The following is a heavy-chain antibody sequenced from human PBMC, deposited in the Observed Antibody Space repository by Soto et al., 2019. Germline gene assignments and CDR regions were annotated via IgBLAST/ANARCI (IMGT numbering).Heavy chain of an antibody. J-gene: IGHJ6*03. Sequence: ASVKVSCKASGYTFTSYDINWVRQATGQGLEWMGWMNPNSGNTGYAQKFQGRVTMTRNTSISTAYMELSSLRSEDTAVYYCARGRLYANYYYYYMDAWGKGTTVTVSS. V-gene: IGHV1-8*01. CDR1: GYTFTSYD. D-gene: IGHD2-8*01. CDR3: ARGRLYANYYYYYMDA. CDR2: MNPNSGNT.